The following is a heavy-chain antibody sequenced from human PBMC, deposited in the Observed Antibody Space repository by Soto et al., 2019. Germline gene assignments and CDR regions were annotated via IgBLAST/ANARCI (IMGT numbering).Heavy chain of an antibody. CDR1: GFTFSNFA. CDR2: ISGSGGST. CDR3: AKDIVAVGGYETFDF. V-gene: IGHV3-23*01. Sequence: EVQLSQSGGCLVQPGGSLRLSCAASGFTFSNFAMRWVRQAPGKGLEWVSDISGSGGSTYYAESVKGRFTISRDNSKNTLFLQMNSLRVEDTALYYCAKDIVAVGGYETFDFWGQGTMVTVSS. J-gene: IGHJ4*02. D-gene: IGHD5-12*01.